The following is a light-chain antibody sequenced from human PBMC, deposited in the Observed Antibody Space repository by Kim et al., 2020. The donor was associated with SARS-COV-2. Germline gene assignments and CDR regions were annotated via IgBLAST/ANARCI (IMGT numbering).Light chain of an antibody. J-gene: IGLJ3*02. V-gene: IGLV2-11*03. Sequence: GQSVTISCTGASSDVGGSDYVSWYQQHPGKAPKLMIYDVTKRPSGVPDRFSGSKSDNTASLTISGLQAEDEAEYYCCSYAGTYTWVFGGGTQLTVL. CDR3: CSYAGTYTWV. CDR1: SSDVGGSDY. CDR2: DVT.